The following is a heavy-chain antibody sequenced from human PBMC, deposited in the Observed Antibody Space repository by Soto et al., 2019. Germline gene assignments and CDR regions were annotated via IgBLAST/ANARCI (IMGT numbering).Heavy chain of an antibody. CDR1: GCTITRYA. CDR2: ISPYDGYT. CDR3: TRITTIFGVVTIAHSNPDH. Sequence: ASVKVSCKASGCTITRYAITWVRQAPGQGLEWMGWISPYDGYTNYAQKLQGRVSMTTDTSTKTAYMELRSLRSDDTAMYYCTRITTIFGVVTIAHSNPDHWGQGTLVTVSS. D-gene: IGHD3-3*01. J-gene: IGHJ1*01. V-gene: IGHV1-18*01.